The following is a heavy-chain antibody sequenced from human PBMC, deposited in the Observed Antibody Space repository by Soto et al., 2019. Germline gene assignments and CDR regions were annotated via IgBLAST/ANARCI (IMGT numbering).Heavy chain of an antibody. J-gene: IGHJ4*02. D-gene: IGHD2-2*01. CDR3: ARDRTYFCASTTCLGNFDY. CDR2: IWYDGSNK. Sequence: QVQLVESGGGVVQPGGSLRLSCAGSGFTFSSFGMHWVRQAPGKGLEWVAVIWYDGSNKYYEESVQGRFTISRDNSKNTLYLQMNSLRAEDTAVYYCARDRTYFCASTTCLGNFDYWGQGILVTVSS. CDR1: GFTFSSFG. V-gene: IGHV3-33*01.